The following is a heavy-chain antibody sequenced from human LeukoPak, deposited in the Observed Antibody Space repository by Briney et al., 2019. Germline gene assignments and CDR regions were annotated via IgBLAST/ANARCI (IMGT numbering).Heavy chain of an antibody. CDR3: ARDRYYYDSSGYSDAFDI. CDR2: IYSGGST. J-gene: IGHJ3*02. V-gene: IGHV3-53*01. CDR1: GFTVSSNY. Sequence: GGSLRLSCAASGFTVSSNYMSWVRQAPGKGLEWVSVIYSGGSTYYADSVKGRFTISRDNSKNTLYLQMNSLRAEDTAVYYCARDRYYYDSSGYSDAFDIWGQGTMVTVSS. D-gene: IGHD3-22*01.